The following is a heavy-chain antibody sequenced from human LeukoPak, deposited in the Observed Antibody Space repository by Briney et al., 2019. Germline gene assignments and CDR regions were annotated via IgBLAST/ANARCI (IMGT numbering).Heavy chain of an antibody. D-gene: IGHD2-2*03. CDR3: ASSGYCSSTSCFDY. Sequence: GASVKVSCKASGYTFTSYGISWVRQAPGQGLEWMGWISAYNGNTNYAQKLQGRVTMTTDTSTSTAYMELRSLRSDDTAVYYCASSGYCSSTSCFDYWGQGTLVTVSS. V-gene: IGHV1-18*01. CDR1: GYTFTSYG. CDR2: ISAYNGNT. J-gene: IGHJ4*02.